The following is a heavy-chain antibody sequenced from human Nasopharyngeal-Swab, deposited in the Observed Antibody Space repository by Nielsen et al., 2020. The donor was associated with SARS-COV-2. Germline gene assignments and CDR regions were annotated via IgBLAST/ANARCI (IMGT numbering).Heavy chain of an antibody. D-gene: IGHD6-19*01. CDR3: AHRRKQWLASYYYPHDAFDI. J-gene: IGHJ3*02. CDR1: GFSLSTSGVG. CDR2: IYWDDDK. Sequence: SGPTLVKPTQTLTLTCTFSGFSLSTSGVGVGWIRQPPGKALEWLALIYWDDDKRYSPSLKSRLTITKDTSKNQVVLTMTNMDPVDTATYYCAHRRKQWLASYYYPHDAFDIWGQGTMVTVSS. V-gene: IGHV2-5*02.